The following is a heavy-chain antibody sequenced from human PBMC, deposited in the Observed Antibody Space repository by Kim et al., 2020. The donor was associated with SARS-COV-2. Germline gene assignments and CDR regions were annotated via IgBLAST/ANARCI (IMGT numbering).Heavy chain of an antibody. CDR2: ISYDGSNK. CDR1: GFTFSSYA. V-gene: IGHV3-30*04. J-gene: IGHJ4*02. CDR3: ARDPSGGYSYGLDY. D-gene: IGHD5-18*01. Sequence: GGSLRLSCAASGFTFSSYAMHWVRQAPGKGLEWVAVISYDGSNKYYADSVKGRFTISRDNSKNTLYLQMNSLRAEDTAVYYCARDPSGGYSYGLDYWGQG.